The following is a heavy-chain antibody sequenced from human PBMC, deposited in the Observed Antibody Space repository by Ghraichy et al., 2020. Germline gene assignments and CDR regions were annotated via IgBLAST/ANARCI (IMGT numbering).Heavy chain of an antibody. D-gene: IGHD3-16*01. V-gene: IGHV3-23*01. CDR2: ITNSGDST. J-gene: IGHJ4*02. CDR1: GFPFSTSV. CDR3: MRGGWGDN. Sequence: GGSLRLSCTASGFPFSTSVMSWARQAPGKGLEWVSTITNSGDSTFYADSVKGRFTISRDNSKNTLFLQMSSLRAEDTAVYYCMRGGWGDNWGQGTLVTVSS.